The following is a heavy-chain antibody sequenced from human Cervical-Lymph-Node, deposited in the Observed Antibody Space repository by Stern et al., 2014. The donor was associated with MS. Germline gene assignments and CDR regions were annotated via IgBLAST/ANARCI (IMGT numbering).Heavy chain of an antibody. CDR1: GGTFRGYG. CDR2: LIPLVGVA. CDR3: ARGDYGDYNWFDP. D-gene: IGHD4-17*01. V-gene: IGHV1-69*09. J-gene: IGHJ5*02. Sequence: VQLVESGAEVKKPGSSVNVSCKASGGTFRGYGITWVRQDPGQGLEWMGRLIPLVGVARYAPRFQGRVTITADKSMTTGYMELSSLTSDDTAVYYCARGDYGDYNWFDPWGLGTLVTVSS.